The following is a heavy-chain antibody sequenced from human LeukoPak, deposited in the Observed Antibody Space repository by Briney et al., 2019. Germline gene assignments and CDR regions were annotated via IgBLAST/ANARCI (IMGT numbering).Heavy chain of an antibody. CDR2: ISYDGSNK. CDR3: AKDRSESSGWYFDY. Sequence: GGSLRLSCAASGFTFSSYAMHWVRQAPGKGLEWVAVISYDGSNKYYADSVKGRFTISRDNSKNTLYLQMNSLRAEDTAVYYCAKDRSESSGWYFDYWGQGTLVTVSS. D-gene: IGHD6-19*01. CDR1: GFTFSSYA. J-gene: IGHJ4*02. V-gene: IGHV3-30*04.